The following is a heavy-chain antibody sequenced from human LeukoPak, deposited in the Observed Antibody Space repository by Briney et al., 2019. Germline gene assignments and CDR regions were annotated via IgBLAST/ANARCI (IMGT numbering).Heavy chain of an antibody. V-gene: IGHV3-11*01. CDR1: GFTFSDYY. D-gene: IGHD6-19*01. CDR3: AKRKVGSSGWYYFDY. J-gene: IGHJ4*02. Sequence: GGSLRLSCAASGFTFSDYYMSWIRQAPGKGLEWVSYISNSGSPIYYADSVKGRFTISRDNAKNSLFLQMNSLRAEDTAVYYCAKRKVGSSGWYYFDYWGQGTLVTVSS. CDR2: ISNSGSPI.